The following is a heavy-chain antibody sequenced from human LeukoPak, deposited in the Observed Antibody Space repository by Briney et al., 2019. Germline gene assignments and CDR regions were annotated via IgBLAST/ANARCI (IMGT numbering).Heavy chain of an antibody. Sequence: ASVKVSCKASGGTFRNYAISWVRQAPGQGLEWMGGIIPIFGTADYAQKFQGRVTITADKSTSTAYMELSSLRSEDTAVYYCARAEPKYYDFWSGYSSYFDYWGQGTLVTVSS. J-gene: IGHJ4*02. D-gene: IGHD3-3*01. CDR3: ARAEPKYYDFWSGYSSYFDY. V-gene: IGHV1-69*06. CDR1: GGTFRNYA. CDR2: IIPIFGTA.